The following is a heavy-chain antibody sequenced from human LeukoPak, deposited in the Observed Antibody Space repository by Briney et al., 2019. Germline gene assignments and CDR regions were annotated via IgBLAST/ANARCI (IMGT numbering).Heavy chain of an antibody. CDR3: ASARFDY. V-gene: IGHV4-34*01. CDR2: VNHSGST. Sequence: SETLSLTCAISGASFSANYWTWIRQPPGKGLEWVGEVNHSGSTNYNPSLKSRVTISVDTSKNQFSLKLSSVTVADTAVYFCASARFDYWGLGALVTVS. J-gene: IGHJ4*02. CDR1: GASFSANY.